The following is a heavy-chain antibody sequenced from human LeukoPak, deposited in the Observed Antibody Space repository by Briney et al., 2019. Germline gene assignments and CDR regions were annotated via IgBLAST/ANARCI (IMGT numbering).Heavy chain of an antibody. CDR2: IRYNGNNK. CDR1: GFTFSSYG. V-gene: IGHV3-30*02. J-gene: IGHJ6*04. CDR3: AELGITMIGGV. Sequence: GGSLRLSCAASGFTFSSYGMHWVRQAPGKGLEWVAFIRYNGNNKYYADSVKGRFTISRDNSKNTLYLQMNSLRAEDTAVYYCAELGITMIGGVWGKGTTVTISS. D-gene: IGHD3-10*02.